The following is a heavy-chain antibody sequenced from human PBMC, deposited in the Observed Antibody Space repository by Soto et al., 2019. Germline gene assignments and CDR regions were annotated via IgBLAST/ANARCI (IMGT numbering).Heavy chain of an antibody. Sequence: SETLSLTCTVSGGSISSYYWSWIRQPPGKGLEWIGYIYYSGSTNYNPSLKSRVTISVDTSKNQFSLKLSSVTAADTAVYYCARDQGGDILTGYYPDYYYGMDVWGLGTTVTVSS. D-gene: IGHD3-9*01. CDR2: IYYSGST. CDR1: GGSISSYY. J-gene: IGHJ6*02. CDR3: ARDQGGDILTGYYPDYYYGMDV. V-gene: IGHV4-59*01.